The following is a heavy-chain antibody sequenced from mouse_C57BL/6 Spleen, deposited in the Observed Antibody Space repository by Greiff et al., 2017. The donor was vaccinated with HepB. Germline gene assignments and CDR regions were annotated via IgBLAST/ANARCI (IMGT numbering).Heavy chain of an antibody. J-gene: IGHJ1*03. CDR1: GFTFSSYT. CDR2: ISGGGGNT. Sequence: EVQLVESGGGLVKPGGSLKLSCAASGFTFSSYTMSWVRQTPEKRLEWVATISGGGGNTYYPDSVKGRFTISRDNAKNTLYLQMSSLRSEDTALYYCASRTVVARYFDVWGTGTTVTVSS. D-gene: IGHD1-1*01. CDR3: ASRTVVARYFDV. V-gene: IGHV5-9*01.